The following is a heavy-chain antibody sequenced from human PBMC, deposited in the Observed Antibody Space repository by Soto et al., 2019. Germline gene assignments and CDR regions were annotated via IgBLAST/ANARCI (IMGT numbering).Heavy chain of an antibody. Sequence: QVQLEQSGAEVKKPGSSVKVSCKASGGTLSDHGVAWLRQAPGQGLEWMGGTIPVFNTAKYAQKFQGRVTVTADKVTNIAYMELSSLRSDDTAFYCCARGVYGSGNYYTGPSAFDIWGQGTMVIVSS. CDR3: ARGVYGSGNYYTGPSAFDI. CDR2: TIPVFNTA. V-gene: IGHV1-69*06. J-gene: IGHJ3*02. D-gene: IGHD3-10*01. CDR1: GGTLSDHG.